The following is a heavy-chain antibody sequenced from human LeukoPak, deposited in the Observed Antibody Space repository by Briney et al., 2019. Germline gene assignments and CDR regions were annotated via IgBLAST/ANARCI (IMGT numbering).Heavy chain of an antibody. D-gene: IGHD2-2*01. CDR2: INPNSGGT. CDR1: GYTFTGYY. V-gene: IGHV1-2*02. CDR3: ARESFDCSSTSCYFDP. Sequence: ASVKVSCKASGYTFTGYYMHWVRQAPGQGLEWMGWINPNSGGTNYAQKFQGRVTMTRDTSISTAYMELSRLRSDDTAVYYCARESFDCSSTSCYFDPWGQATLVTVSS. J-gene: IGHJ5*02.